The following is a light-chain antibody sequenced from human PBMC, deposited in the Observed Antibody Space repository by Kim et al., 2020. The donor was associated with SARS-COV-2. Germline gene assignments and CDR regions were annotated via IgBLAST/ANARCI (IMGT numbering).Light chain of an antibody. J-gene: IGLJ3*02. CDR3: AAWDDSLSGWV. V-gene: IGLV1-47*02. Sequence: QRVTISCSGRSSNIGSNYVYWYQQHPGTAPKLLIYSNNQRPSGVPDRFSGSKSGTSASLAISGLRSEDEADYYCAAWDDSLSGWVFGGGTQLTVL. CDR2: SNN. CDR1: SSNIGSNY.